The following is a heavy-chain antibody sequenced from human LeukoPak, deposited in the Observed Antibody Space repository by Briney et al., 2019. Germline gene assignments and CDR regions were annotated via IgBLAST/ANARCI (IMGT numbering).Heavy chain of an antibody. Sequence: SQTLSLTCAISGDSVSSNSAAWNWIRQSPSRGLEWLGRTYYRSKWYTDYTVSVKSRITINPDTSKNQFSLQLNSVTPEDTAVYYCAREGIAAAGPRTMSIDYWGQGTLVTVSS. CDR2: TYYRSKWYT. CDR1: GDSVSSNSAA. J-gene: IGHJ4*02. D-gene: IGHD6-13*01. V-gene: IGHV6-1*01. CDR3: AREGIAAAGPRTMSIDY.